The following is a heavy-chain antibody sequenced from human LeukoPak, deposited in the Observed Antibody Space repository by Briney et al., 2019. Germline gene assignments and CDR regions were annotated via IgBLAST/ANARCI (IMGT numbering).Heavy chain of an antibody. CDR3: ARVFGRDYSNYADY. CDR1: GGSISSYY. CDR2: IYYSGST. D-gene: IGHD4-11*01. Sequence: PSETLSLTCTVSGGSISSYYWSWIRQPPGKGLEWIGYIYYSGSTNYNPSLKSRVTISVDTSKNQFSLKLSSVTAADTAVYYCARVFGRDYSNYADYWGQGTLVTVSS. V-gene: IGHV4-59*01. J-gene: IGHJ4*02.